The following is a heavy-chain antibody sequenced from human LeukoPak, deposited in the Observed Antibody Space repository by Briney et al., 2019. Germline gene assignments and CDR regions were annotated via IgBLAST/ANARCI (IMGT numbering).Heavy chain of an antibody. D-gene: IGHD2-21*02. V-gene: IGHV3-74*01. CDR3: ARAYCGGDCYPDY. J-gene: IGHJ4*02. CDR2: INSNGSST. Sequence: GGSLRLSRAASGFTFSSYWMHWVRQAPGKGLVWVSRINSNGSSTSYADSVKGRFTISRDNAKNTLYLQMNSLRAEDTAVYYCARAYCGGDCYPDYWGQATMITVSS. CDR1: GFTFSSYW.